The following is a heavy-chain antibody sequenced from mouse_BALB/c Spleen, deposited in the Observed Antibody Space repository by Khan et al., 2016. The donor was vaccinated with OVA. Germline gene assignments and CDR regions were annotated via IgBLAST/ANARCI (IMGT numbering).Heavy chain of an antibody. CDR1: GFTFSTYG. Sequence: EVMLVESGGDLVKPGGSLKLSCAASGFTFSTYGMSWVRQTPDKRLEWVATISSGGHYTYYPDSVKGRFTISRDNAKSTLYLQMSSLKSEDTAIYYCARRAYYYNSEGFAYWGQGTLVTVSA. J-gene: IGHJ3*01. D-gene: IGHD1-1*01. CDR2: ISSGGHYT. V-gene: IGHV5-6*02. CDR3: ARRAYYYNSEGFAY.